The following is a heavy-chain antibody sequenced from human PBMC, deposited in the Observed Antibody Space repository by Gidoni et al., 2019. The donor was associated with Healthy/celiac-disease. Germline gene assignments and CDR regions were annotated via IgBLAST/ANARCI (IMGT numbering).Heavy chain of an antibody. CDR1: GGTFSSYA. CDR3: ARVDSSTSYGPFDY. Sequence: QVQLVQSGAEVKKPGSSVKVSCKASGGTFSSYAISWVRQAPGQGLEWMGRIIPILGIANYAQKFQGRVTITADKSTSTAYMELSSLRSEDTAVYYCARVDSSTSYGPFDYWGQGTLVTVSS. CDR2: IIPILGIA. V-gene: IGHV1-69*09. J-gene: IGHJ4*02. D-gene: IGHD2-2*01.